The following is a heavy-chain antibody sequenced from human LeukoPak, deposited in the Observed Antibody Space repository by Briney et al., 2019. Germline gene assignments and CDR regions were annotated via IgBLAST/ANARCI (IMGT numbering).Heavy chain of an antibody. CDR3: VKERDREIDVADDFDL. Sequence: GGSLRLSCAASGFTFRDYSMAWVRQVPGGGLEWVSAISIPTFTLYADPVRGRFIISRDNSKNTLYLQMNNLRAADTAVYYCVKERDREIDVADDFDLWGQGTLVTVSS. V-gene: IGHV3-23*01. CDR1: GFTFRDYS. CDR2: ISIPTFT. J-gene: IGHJ4*02. D-gene: IGHD6-19*01.